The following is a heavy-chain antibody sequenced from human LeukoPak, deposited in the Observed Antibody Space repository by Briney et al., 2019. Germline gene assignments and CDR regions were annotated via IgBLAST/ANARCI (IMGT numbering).Heavy chain of an antibody. D-gene: IGHD2-2*01. CDR2: ISGSGGST. CDR1: GFTYSSYA. Sequence: GGSLRLSCAASGFTYSSYAMSWVRQAPGKELEWVSAISGSGGSTYYADSVKGRFTISRDNSKNTLYLQMNSLRAEDTAVYYCAKDSRIIVVVPADIDYWGQGTLVTVSS. V-gene: IGHV3-23*01. CDR3: AKDSRIIVVVPADIDY. J-gene: IGHJ4*02.